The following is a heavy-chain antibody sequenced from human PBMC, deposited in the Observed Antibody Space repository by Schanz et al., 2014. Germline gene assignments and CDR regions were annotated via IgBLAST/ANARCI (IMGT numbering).Heavy chain of an antibody. J-gene: IGHJ4*02. CDR3: ARDLLVSHYDFWSGNDY. CDR1: GFTFTTNA. CDR2: ISGNGGST. Sequence: EVQLVESGGGLVQPGGSLRLSCAASGFTFTTNAMSWVRQPPGKGLEWVSAISGNGGSTYFADSVKGRFTISRDNSDNTLFLQMNSLRAEDTAVYYCARDLLVSHYDFWSGNDYWGQGTLVTVSS. D-gene: IGHD3-3*01. V-gene: IGHV3-23*04.